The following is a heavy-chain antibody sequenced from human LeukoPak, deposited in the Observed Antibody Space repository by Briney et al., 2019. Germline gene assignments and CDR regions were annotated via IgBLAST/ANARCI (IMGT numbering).Heavy chain of an antibody. CDR2: IYYSGST. D-gene: IGHD1-26*01. CDR1: GGSISSSSYY. Sequence: PSETLSLTCTVSGGSISSSSYYWGWIRQPPGKGLEWIGSIYYSGSTYYNPSLKSRVTISVDTSKNQFSLKLSSVTAADTAVYYCARESAVGAAYFDYWGQGTLVTVSS. J-gene: IGHJ4*02. CDR3: ARESAVGAAYFDY. V-gene: IGHV4-39*07.